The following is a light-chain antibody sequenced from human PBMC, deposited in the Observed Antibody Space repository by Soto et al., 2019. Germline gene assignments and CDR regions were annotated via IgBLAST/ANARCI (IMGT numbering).Light chain of an antibody. CDR1: QSVSSSY. V-gene: IGKV3-20*01. Sequence: EIVLTQSPGTLSLSPGERATLSCRASQSVSSSYLAWYQQKPGQAPRLLIYGASSRATGIPHRVSGSGSGTDFTLTISSLEPEDFAVYYCQQYGSAPLTFGGGTKVEIK. CDR2: GAS. CDR3: QQYGSAPLT. J-gene: IGKJ4*01.